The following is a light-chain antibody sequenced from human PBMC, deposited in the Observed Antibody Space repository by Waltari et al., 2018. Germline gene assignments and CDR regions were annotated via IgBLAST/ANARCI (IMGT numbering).Light chain of an antibody. J-gene: IGKJ4*01. CDR3: QQYSSYPLT. Sequence: DIQMTQSPSTLSASVGDTVTITCRASQTISTWVAWYQQKPGKAPKLLIYKASSLQSAVPSRFSGSGSGTEFTLTISSLQPDDFAMYYCQQYSSYPLTFGGGTKVAIK. CDR1: QTISTW. CDR2: KAS. V-gene: IGKV1-5*03.